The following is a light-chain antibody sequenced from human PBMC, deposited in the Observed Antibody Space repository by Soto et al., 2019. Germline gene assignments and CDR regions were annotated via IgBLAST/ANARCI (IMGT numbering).Light chain of an antibody. Sequence: SYELTQPPSVSVSPGQTARITCSGDALSKQYAYWYQQKPGQAPVLVIYKDSERPSGIPERFSGSSSGTTVTLTISGVQAEDEADYYCQSADSSGSWVFGRGTKLTVL. CDR2: KDS. CDR3: QSADSSGSWV. J-gene: IGLJ3*02. V-gene: IGLV3-25*03. CDR1: ALSKQY.